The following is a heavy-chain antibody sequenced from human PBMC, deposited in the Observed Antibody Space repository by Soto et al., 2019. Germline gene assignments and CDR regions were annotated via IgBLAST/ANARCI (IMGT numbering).Heavy chain of an antibody. Sequence: ASVKVSCKASGYTFTSYYMHWVRQAPGQGLEWMGWMNPNSGNTGYAQKFQGRVTMTRNTSISTAYMELSSLRPEDTAVYYCARERTVAGNDYWGQGTLVTVSS. CDR2: MNPNSGNT. CDR3: ARERTVAGNDY. J-gene: IGHJ4*02. V-gene: IGHV1-8*02. CDR1: GYTFTSYY. D-gene: IGHD6-19*01.